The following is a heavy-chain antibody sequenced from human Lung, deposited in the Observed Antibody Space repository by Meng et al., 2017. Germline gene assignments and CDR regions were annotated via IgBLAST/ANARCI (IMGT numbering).Heavy chain of an antibody. CDR2: IYHSGGT. CDR3: ARGLGEAVVPRTMFDY. V-gene: IGHV4-4*03. J-gene: IGHJ4*02. D-gene: IGHD2-2*01. Sequence: QGHRGESGPGQVKPPGPLSLTCGVSGGSISSSNWWSWVRQPPGKGLEWIGEIYHSGGTKYNPSLKSRVTISVDKSKNQFSLKLSSVTAADTAVYYCARGLGEAVVPRTMFDYWGQGTLVTVSS. CDR1: GGSISSSNW.